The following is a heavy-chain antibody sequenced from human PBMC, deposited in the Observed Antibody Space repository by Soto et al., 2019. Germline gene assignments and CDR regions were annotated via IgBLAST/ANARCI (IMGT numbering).Heavy chain of an antibody. Sequence: EVQLLESGGGLVQPGGSLRLSCAASGFTFSSYAMSWVRQAPGKGLEWVSAISGSGGSTFYADSVKGRFTXXXXXXKXXXXXXXXXXXXXXXXXXXXXKDREQRITMIRGVWGDYWGQGTLVTVSS. CDR2: ISGSGGST. V-gene: IGHV3-23*01. J-gene: IGHJ4*02. CDR3: XKDREQRITMIRGVWGDY. D-gene: IGHD3-10*01. CDR1: GFTFSSYA.